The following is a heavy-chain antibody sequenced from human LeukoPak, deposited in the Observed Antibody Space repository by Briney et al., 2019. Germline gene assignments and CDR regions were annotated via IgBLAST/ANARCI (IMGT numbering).Heavy chain of an antibody. J-gene: IGHJ5*02. D-gene: IGHD6-19*01. V-gene: IGHV4-61*05. CDR1: GGSISSSSYY. Sequence: NPSETLSLTCTVSGGSISSSSYYWGWNRQPPGKGLEWIGYVYYSGSTNYNPSLKSRVTISVDTSKNQFSLKLSSVTAADTAVYYCAPYSSAGWFDPWGQGTLVTVSS. CDR3: APYSSAGWFDP. CDR2: VYYSGST.